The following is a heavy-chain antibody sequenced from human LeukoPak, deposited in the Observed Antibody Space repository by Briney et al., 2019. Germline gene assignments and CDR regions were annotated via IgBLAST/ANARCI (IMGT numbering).Heavy chain of an antibody. D-gene: IGHD3-22*01. CDR1: GFTFSSYW. CDR3: ASIPTYYYDSSGYYYDYYGMDV. CDR2: IKQDGSEK. Sequence: GGSLRLSCAASGFTFSSYWMSWVRQAPGKGLEWVANIKQDGSEKYYVDSVKGRFTTSRDNAKNSLYLQMNSLRAEDTAVYYCASIPTYYYDSSGYYYDYYGMDVWGQGTTVTVSS. V-gene: IGHV3-7*01. J-gene: IGHJ6*02.